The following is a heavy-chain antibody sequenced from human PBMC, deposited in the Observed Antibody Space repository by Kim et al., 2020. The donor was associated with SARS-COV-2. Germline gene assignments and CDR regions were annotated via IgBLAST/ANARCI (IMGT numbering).Heavy chain of an antibody. Sequence: SETLSLTCTVSGGSISTYYWNWIRQSPQKGLEWIGFISYSGSTNYNPSLKSRVAISVDSSKNQFSLNLSSVTAAETAVYYCARGGVKQWLGLWGRGTLVTVSS. CDR1: GGSISTYY. J-gene: IGHJ2*01. CDR2: ISYSGST. D-gene: IGHD6-19*01. V-gene: IGHV4-59*13. CDR3: ARGGVKQWLGL.